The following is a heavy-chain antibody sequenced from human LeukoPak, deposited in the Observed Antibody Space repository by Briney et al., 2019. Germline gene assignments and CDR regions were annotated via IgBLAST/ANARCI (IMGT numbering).Heavy chain of an antibody. CDR1: GFTFSNYE. CDR2: ISKSGSTT. Sequence: GGSLRLSCAASGFTFSNYEMNWVRQAPGKGLEWVSYISKSGSTTSYADSVRGRFTVSRDNDKNSLYLQMNSLRAEDSAFSFTQFDLWGQGTLVTVSS. J-gene: IGHJ5*02. CDR3: QFDL. V-gene: IGHV3-48*03.